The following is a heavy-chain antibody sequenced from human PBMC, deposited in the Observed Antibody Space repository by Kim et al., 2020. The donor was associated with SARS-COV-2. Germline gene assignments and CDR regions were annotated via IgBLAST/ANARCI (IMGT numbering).Heavy chain of an antibody. CDR3: ARGQKRITIFGVAAPLYYYGMDV. V-gene: IGHV4-34*01. Sequence: SETLSLTCAVYGGSFSGYYWSWIRQPPGKGLEWIGEINHSGSTNYNPSLKSRVTISVDTSKNQFSRKLSSVTAADTAVYYCARGQKRITIFGVAAPLYYYGMDVWGQGTTVTVSS. D-gene: IGHD3-3*01. CDR1: GGSFSGYY. CDR2: INHSGST. J-gene: IGHJ6*02.